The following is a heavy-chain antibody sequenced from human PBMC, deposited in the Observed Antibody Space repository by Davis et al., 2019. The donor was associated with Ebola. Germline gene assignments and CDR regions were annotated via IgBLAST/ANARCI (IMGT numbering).Heavy chain of an antibody. V-gene: IGHV3-33*01. CDR2: IWYDGSNK. CDR1: APTLRSAA. CDR3: ARYLRWDNWNYIGYYYYGMDV. J-gene: IGHJ6*02. Sequence: PARFLSPSWPVSAPTLRSAAMPRLFPAPRKRLACVAFIWYDGSNKYYADSVKGRFTISRDNAKNSLYLQMNSLRAEDTAVYYCARYLRWDNWNYIGYYYYGMDVWGQGATVTVSS. D-gene: IGHD1-7*01.